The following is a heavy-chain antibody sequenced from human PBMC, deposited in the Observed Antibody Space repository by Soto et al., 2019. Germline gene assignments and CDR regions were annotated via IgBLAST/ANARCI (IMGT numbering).Heavy chain of an antibody. Sequence: SETLSLTCTVSRGSISSYYWSWIRQPPGKGLEWIGYIYYSGSTNYNPSLKSRVTISVDTSKNQFSLKLSSVTAADTAVYYCARESRGGVTLRYYFDYWGQGTLVTVSS. CDR1: RGSISSYY. D-gene: IGHD3-16*01. V-gene: IGHV4-59*01. CDR3: ARESRGGVTLRYYFDY. CDR2: IYYSGST. J-gene: IGHJ4*02.